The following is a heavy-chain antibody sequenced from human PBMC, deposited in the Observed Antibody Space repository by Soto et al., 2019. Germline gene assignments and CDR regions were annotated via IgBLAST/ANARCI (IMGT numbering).Heavy chain of an antibody. D-gene: IGHD2-21*02. J-gene: IGHJ3*02. CDR2: INHSGST. CDR1: GGSFSGYY. CDR3: ARGTGGGNSPNAFDI. V-gene: IGHV4-34*01. Sequence: QVQLQQWGAGLLKPSETLSLTCAVYGGSFSGYYWSWIRQPPGKGLEWIGEINHSGSTNYNPSLTSRVTIXXDXSXXQFSLKLSSVTAADTAVYYCARGTGGGNSPNAFDIWGQGTMVTVSS.